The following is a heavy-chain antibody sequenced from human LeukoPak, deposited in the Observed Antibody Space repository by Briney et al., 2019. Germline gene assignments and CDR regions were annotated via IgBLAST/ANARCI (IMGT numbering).Heavy chain of an antibody. CDR3: AHRRGGDFDY. D-gene: IGHD3-16*01. Sequence: SGPTLVKPTQTLTLTCTFSGFSLRTSEAAVGWVRQPPGGALEWLALIYWQDEKRYSPLLQSRLTITKDTSKNQVVLTMTDMDPMDTATYYCAHRRGGDFDYWGQGTLVTVSP. V-gene: IGHV2-5*01. CDR2: IYWQDEK. CDR1: GFSLRTSEAA. J-gene: IGHJ4*02.